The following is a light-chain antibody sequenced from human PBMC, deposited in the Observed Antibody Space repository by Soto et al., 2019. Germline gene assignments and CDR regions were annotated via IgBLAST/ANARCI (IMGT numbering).Light chain of an antibody. CDR3: SSFTNRVTWV. CDR1: GSDVGGYNF. Sequence: QSALTQPASVSGSPGQSITISCTGTGSDVGGYNFVSWFQQHPGKAPKLIIYGVSNRPSGVSTHFSGSKSGNTASLTISGLQAEDEADYYCSSFTNRVTWVFGGGIKLTVL. CDR2: GVS. J-gene: IGLJ3*02. V-gene: IGLV2-14*01.